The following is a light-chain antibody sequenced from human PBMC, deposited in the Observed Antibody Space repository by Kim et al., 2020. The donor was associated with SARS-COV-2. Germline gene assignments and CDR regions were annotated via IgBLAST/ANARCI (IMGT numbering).Light chain of an antibody. V-gene: IGLV10-54*02. CDR3: SALDSSLSGV. J-gene: IGLJ3*02. CDR1: SNIVGNQG. CDR2: RNN. Sequence: QAGLTQPPSVSKGLRQTATLTCTGNSNIVGNQGAAWLQQHQGHPPKLLSYRNNNRPSGISERFSASRSGNTASLTITGIQPEDEADYYCSALDSSLSGVFGGGTQLTVL.